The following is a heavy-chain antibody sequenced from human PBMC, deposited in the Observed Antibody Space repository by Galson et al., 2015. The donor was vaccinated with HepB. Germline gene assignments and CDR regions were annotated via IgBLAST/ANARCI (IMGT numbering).Heavy chain of an antibody. D-gene: IGHD2-2*01. CDR1: GFTVSSNY. CDR3: ARDPLEYCSSTSCYRYGMDV. V-gene: IGHV3-53*01. Sequence: SLRLSCAASGFTVSSNYMSWVRQAPGKGLEWVSVIYSGGSTYYADSVKGRFTISRGNSKNTLYLQMNSLRAEDTAVYYCARDPLEYCSSTSCYRYGMDVWGQGTTVTVSS. CDR2: IYSGGST. J-gene: IGHJ6*02.